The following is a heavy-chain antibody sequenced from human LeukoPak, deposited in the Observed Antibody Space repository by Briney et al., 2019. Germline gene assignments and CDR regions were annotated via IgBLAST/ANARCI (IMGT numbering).Heavy chain of an antibody. CDR2: ISYDGSNK. CDR1: GFTFSSYA. J-gene: IGHJ4*02. D-gene: IGHD3-9*01. Sequence: PGGSLRLSCAASGFTFSSYAMHWVRQAPGKGLEWVAVISYDGSNKYYADSVKGRFTISRDNSKNTPYLQMNSLRAEDTAVYYCARLPIVGLRYFDWFYFDYWGQGTLVTVSS. CDR3: ARLPIVGLRYFDWFYFDY. V-gene: IGHV3-30-3*01.